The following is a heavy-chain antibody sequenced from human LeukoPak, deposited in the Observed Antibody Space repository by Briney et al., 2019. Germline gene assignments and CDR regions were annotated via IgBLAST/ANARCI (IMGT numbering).Heavy chain of an antibody. Sequence: GASVKVSCKASGYTFTSYDINWVRQATGQGLEWMGWMNPNSGNTGYAQKFQGRVTMTRDTSISTAYMELSRLRSDDTAAYHCASGCSSTSCYLDFQHWGQGTLVTVSS. J-gene: IGHJ1*01. CDR1: GYTFTSYD. V-gene: IGHV1-8*02. CDR3: ASGCSSTSCYLDFQH. CDR2: MNPNSGNT. D-gene: IGHD2-2*01.